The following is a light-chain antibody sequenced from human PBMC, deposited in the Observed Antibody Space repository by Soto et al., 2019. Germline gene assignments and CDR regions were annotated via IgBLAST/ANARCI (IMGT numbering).Light chain of an antibody. Sequence: IDVTQNTYSLSASVGDSVTITCRASQNIKTYLNWYQQKPGKAPNLLIYAASSLHSGVPSRFSVSGSGTDFTLTISILHPEDVAIYYCHQGLSSLPWTFGQGT. CDR3: HQGLSSLPWT. CDR1: QNIKTY. CDR2: AAS. J-gene: IGKJ1*01. V-gene: IGKV1-39*01.